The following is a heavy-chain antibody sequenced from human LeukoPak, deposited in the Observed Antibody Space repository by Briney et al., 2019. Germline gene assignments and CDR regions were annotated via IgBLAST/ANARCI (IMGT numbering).Heavy chain of an antibody. J-gene: IGHJ5*02. CDR1: GFNFNTYW. V-gene: IGHV3-74*01. Sequence: GGSLRLSCVASGFNFNTYWMHWVRQVPGKGLMSVSRINPDGTYTNYAGSVKGRFTISRDNAKNTLYLQMNSLRVEDAAVYYCVRDRDWNIGLWGQGTLVTVSS. D-gene: IGHD1/OR15-1a*01. CDR3: VRDRDWNIGL. CDR2: INPDGTYT.